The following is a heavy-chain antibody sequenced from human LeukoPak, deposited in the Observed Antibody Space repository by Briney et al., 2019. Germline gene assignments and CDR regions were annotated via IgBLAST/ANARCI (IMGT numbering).Heavy chain of an antibody. V-gene: IGHV4-59*01. D-gene: IGHD1-7*01. Sequence: SETLSLTCTVSGGSISSCYWSWIRQPPGKGLEWIGYIYYSGSTNYNPSLKSRVTISVDTSKNQFSLKLSSVTAADTAVYYCARVELGITGTKRGYYFDYWGQGTLVTVSS. J-gene: IGHJ4*02. CDR2: IYYSGST. CDR3: ARVELGITGTKRGYYFDY. CDR1: GGSISSCY.